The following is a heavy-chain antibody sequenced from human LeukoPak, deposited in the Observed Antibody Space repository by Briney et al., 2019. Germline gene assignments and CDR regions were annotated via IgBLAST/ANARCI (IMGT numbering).Heavy chain of an antibody. V-gene: IGHV3-33*01. CDR3: ARYNGILDAFDI. CDR2: IWYDGSKK. CDR1: GFTFSGYG. J-gene: IGHJ3*02. D-gene: IGHD1-26*01. Sequence: GGSLRPSCAASGFTFSGYGMHWVRQAPGEGLEWVAVIWYDGSKKYYADSVKGRFTISRDNSKNTLNLQMNSLRAEDTAVYYCARYNGILDAFDIWGQGTMVTVSS.